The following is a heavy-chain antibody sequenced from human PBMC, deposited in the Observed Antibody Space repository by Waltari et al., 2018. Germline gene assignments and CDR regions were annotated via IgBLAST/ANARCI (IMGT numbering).Heavy chain of an antibody. CDR1: GFTSSSYA. J-gene: IGHJ4*02. V-gene: IGHV3-23*01. CDR2: ISGSGGCT. CDR3: AKGLPYGGNSFDY. Sequence: EVQLLESGGGWVPPGGSMRLSCAASGFTSSSYAISYVSRGPGKGLEWVSAISGSGGCTYYADSGKGRFTISRDNHKNTLYLQMNSLGAEDTAVYYCAKGLPYGGNSFDYWGQGTLVTVSS. D-gene: IGHD2-21*01.